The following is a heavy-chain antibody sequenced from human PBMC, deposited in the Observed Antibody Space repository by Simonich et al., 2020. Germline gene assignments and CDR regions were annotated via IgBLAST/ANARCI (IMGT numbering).Heavy chain of an antibody. CDR1: GFTFSSYD. D-gene: IGHD3-22*01. CDR3: AKDLGERITMIVVVIDAFDI. Sequence: GGGLVQPGGSLRLSCADSGFTFSSYDMSWVRQAPGKGLEWFSAISGSGGSTYYAASGKGRFTISRENSKNTLYLQMNSLRAEDTAVYYCAKDLGERITMIVVVIDAFDIWGQGTMVTVSS. J-gene: IGHJ3*02. CDR2: ISGSGGST. V-gene: IGHV3-23*01.